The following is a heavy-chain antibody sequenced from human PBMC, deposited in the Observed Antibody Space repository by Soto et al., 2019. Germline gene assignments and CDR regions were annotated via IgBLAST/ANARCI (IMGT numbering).Heavy chain of an antibody. D-gene: IGHD6-13*01. CDR1: GGSISGYC. J-gene: IGHJ6*02. CDR3: ARQQLLPYYYSLDV. CDR2: IYYRGST. V-gene: IGHV4-59*01. Sequence: PSETLSLTCTVSGGSISGYCWSWIRQPPGKGLEYIGYIYYRGSTNYNPSLKSRVTMSVDTSRNLFSLKVNSVTAADTAVYYCARQQLLPYYYSLDVWGQGTTVTVSS.